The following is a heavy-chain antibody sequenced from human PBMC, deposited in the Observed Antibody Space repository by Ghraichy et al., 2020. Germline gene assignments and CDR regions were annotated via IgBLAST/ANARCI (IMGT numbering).Heavy chain of an antibody. Sequence: GESLNISCAASGFTFSSYAMHWVRQAPAKELEWVAVISYDGNNKYYADSVKGRFSISRDNSKNTLFLQMNSLRAEDTAVYYCARDVTMFRGPFDYWGQGTLVTVSS. CDR1: GFTFSSYA. CDR3: ARDVTMFRGPFDY. D-gene: IGHD3-10*01. CDR2: ISYDGNNK. V-gene: IGHV3-30-3*01. J-gene: IGHJ4*02.